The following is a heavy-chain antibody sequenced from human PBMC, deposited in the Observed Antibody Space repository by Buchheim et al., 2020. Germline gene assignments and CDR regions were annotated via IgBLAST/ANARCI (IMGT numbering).Heavy chain of an antibody. CDR2: SNTDTGNP. V-gene: IGHV7-4-1*02. J-gene: IGHJ2*01. CDR1: GYTLRNYA. Sequence: QVQLVQSGTELKEPGASVRVSCKASGYTLRNYAMNWVRQAPGQGLEWMGWSNTDTGNPTYDQGFTGRFVFSLDTSVSTAYLQISSLKAEDTAFYYCARKRGGTSSDWYFDFWGRGTL. CDR3: ARKRGGTSSDWYFDF. D-gene: IGHD6-6*01.